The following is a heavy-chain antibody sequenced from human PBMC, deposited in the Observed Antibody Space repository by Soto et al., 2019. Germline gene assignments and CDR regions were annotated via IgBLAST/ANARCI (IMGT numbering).Heavy chain of an antibody. J-gene: IGHJ3*01. Sequence: GGSLRLSFAASGFTFSNYAMSWVRQAPGKGLEWVSSVSVSGRSTYYADSVKGRFTISRDSSKDTLSLQMNSLRAEDTAVYYCAKFRVGYERTXDAPCDTGGQGXMXT. CDR1: GFTFSNYA. CDR3: AKFRVGYERTXDAPCDT. CDR2: VSVSGRST. D-gene: IGHD3-3*01. V-gene: IGHV3-23*01.